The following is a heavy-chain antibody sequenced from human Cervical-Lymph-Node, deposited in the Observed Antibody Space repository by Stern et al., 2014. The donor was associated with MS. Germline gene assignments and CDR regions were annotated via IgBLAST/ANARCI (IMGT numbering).Heavy chain of an antibody. V-gene: IGHV3-7*01. CDR2: INLDGSEK. Sequence: EVQLVESGGDLVQPGGSLRLSCAASGFTFRTYWMTWVRQTPGKGLEWVASINLDGSEKYYVASVKGRFPISRDNAKNSLYLQMNSLRVEDTAMYYCARDKKGRTGYFGMDSWGQGTLVPVSS. D-gene: IGHD3-9*01. CDR3: ARDKKGRTGYFGMDS. J-gene: IGHJ4*02. CDR1: GFTFRTYW.